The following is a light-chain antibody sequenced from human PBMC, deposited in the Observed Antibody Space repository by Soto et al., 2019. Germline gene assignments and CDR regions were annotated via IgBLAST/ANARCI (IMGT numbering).Light chain of an antibody. Sequence: DSPLTLSPPALSASVGNIITITCRASQSISTYLNWYQQKPGEAPTLLVYDSSTLQSGVPSRFSGSGFGAEFTLTITSLQHEDFATYYYQQVNSYTLPVGQGGRLAIK. CDR3: QQVNSYTLP. CDR1: QSISTY. V-gene: IGKV1-39*01. CDR2: DSS. J-gene: IGKJ5*01.